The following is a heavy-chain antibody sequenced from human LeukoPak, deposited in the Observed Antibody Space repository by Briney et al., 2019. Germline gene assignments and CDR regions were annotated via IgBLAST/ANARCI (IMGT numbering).Heavy chain of an antibody. D-gene: IGHD5-18*01. V-gene: IGHV3-74*01. CDR3: ATLNSFGHDY. Sequence: PGGSLRLSCAASGFTFSSFWMHWVRQPPGKGLVWVSRIDTDGRTTTYADSVKGRFTISRDNARNTVYLQINSLRAEDTAVHYCATLNSFGHDYWGQGILVTVSS. CDR2: IDTDGRTT. CDR1: GFTFSSFW. J-gene: IGHJ4*02.